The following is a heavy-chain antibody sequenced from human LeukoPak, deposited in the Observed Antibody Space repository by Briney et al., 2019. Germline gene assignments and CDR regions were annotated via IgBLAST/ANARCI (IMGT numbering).Heavy chain of an antibody. V-gene: IGHV4-4*07. Sequence: SETLSLTCTVSGGSISSYYWSWIRQPAGKGLEWIGRIYTSGSTDYNPSLKSRVTMSVDTSKNQFSLKLSSVTAADTAVYYCSRLYGDYGWFDPWGQGTLVTVSS. CDR3: SRLYGDYGWFDP. CDR2: IYTSGST. J-gene: IGHJ5*02. CDR1: GGSISSYY. D-gene: IGHD4-17*01.